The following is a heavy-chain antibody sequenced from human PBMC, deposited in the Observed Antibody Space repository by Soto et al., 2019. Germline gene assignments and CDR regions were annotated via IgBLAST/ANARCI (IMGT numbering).Heavy chain of an antibody. CDR2: INPNSGGT. Sequence: ASVKVSCKASGYTFTGYYMHWVRQAPGQGLEWMGWINPNSGGTNYAQKFQGRVTMTRDTSISTAYMELSRLRSDDTAVYYCARDIGIAAAGTTWFDPWGQATLVTVAS. D-gene: IGHD6-13*01. V-gene: IGHV1-2*02. CDR1: GYTFTGYY. CDR3: ARDIGIAAAGTTWFDP. J-gene: IGHJ5*02.